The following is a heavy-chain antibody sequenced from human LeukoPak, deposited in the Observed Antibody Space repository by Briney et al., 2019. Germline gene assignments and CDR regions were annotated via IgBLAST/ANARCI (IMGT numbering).Heavy chain of an antibody. CDR1: GGSFSGYY. Sequence: PSETLSLTCAVYGGSFSGYYWSWIRQPPGKGLEWIGEINHSGSTNYNPSLKSRVTISVDTSKNQFSLKLSSVTAADTAVYYCARRNSYDYGSGSLDYWGQGTLVTVSS. CDR3: ARRNSYDYGSGSLDY. D-gene: IGHD3-10*01. V-gene: IGHV4-34*01. J-gene: IGHJ4*02. CDR2: INHSGST.